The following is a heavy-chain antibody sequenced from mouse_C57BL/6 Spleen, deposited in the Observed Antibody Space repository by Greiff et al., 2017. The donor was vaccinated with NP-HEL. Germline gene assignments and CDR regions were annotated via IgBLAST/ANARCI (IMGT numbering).Heavy chain of an antibody. CDR2: IDPSDSET. CDR3: ARLTAQAYYCDY. V-gene: IGHV1-52*01. D-gene: IGHD3-2*02. Sequence: QVQLQQPGAELVRPGSSVKLSCKASGYTFTSYWMHWVKQRPIQGLEWIGNIDPSDSETHYNQKFKDKATLTVDKSSSTAYMQLSSLTSEDSAVYYCARLTAQAYYCDYWGQGTTLTVSS. J-gene: IGHJ2*01. CDR1: GYTFTSYW.